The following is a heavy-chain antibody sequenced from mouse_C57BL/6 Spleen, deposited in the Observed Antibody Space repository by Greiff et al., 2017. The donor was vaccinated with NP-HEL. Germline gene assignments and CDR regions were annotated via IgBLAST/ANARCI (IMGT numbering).Heavy chain of an antibody. J-gene: IGHJ4*01. CDR1: GYTFTDYY. V-gene: IGHV1-76*01. Sequence: QVHVKQSGAELVRPGASVKLSCKASGYTFTDYYINWVKQRPGQGLEWIARIYPGSGNTYYNEKFKGKATLTAEKSSSTAYMQLSSLTSEDSAVYLCARGNYAMDYWGQGTSVTVSS. CDR2: IYPGSGNT. CDR3: ARGNYAMDY.